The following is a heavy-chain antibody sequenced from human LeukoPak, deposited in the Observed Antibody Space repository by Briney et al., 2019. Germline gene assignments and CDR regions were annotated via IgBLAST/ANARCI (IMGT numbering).Heavy chain of an antibody. CDR2: INHSGST. Sequence: SETLSLTCAVYGGSFSGYYWSWIRQPPGKGLEWIGEINHSGSTNYNPSLKSRVTISVDTSKNQFSLKLSSVTAADTAVYYCARGIMTPTVTTYYYYMDVWGKGTTVTVSS. CDR3: ARGIMTPTVTTYYYYMDV. J-gene: IGHJ6*03. CDR1: GGSFSGYY. V-gene: IGHV4-34*01. D-gene: IGHD4-17*01.